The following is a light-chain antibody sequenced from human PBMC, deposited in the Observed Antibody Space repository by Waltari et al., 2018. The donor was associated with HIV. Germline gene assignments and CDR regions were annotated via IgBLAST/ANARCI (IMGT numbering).Light chain of an antibody. CDR1: SLKSFF. CDR3: HSRDTNSDHYV. CDR2: GSN. Sequence: SSELTEDPVVSVALGQTINITCQGYSLKSFFAKWYQQRPGQAPVLVVYGSNQRPSGIPDRFSASNAGNTSSLIISGSQAVDEADYYCHSRDTNSDHYVFGGGTRVIV. J-gene: IGLJ1*01. V-gene: IGLV3-19*01.